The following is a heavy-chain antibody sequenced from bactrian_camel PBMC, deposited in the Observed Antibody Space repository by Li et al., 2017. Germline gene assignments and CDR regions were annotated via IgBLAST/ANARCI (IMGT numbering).Heavy chain of an antibody. Sequence: QLVESGGGSVQPGGSLRLSCAASGFTFNNAWINWVRQAPGEGLEWVSAISWTGDSTNYADSVKGRFTISRDYAKNTLYLQLNSLKTEDTAMYYCASDPCSTFRGLGQDEYDYWGQGTQVTVS. D-gene: IGHD1*01. CDR1: GFTFNNAW. CDR2: ISWTGDST. J-gene: IGHJ4*01. V-gene: IGHV3S25*01. CDR3: ASDPCSTFRGLGQDEYDY.